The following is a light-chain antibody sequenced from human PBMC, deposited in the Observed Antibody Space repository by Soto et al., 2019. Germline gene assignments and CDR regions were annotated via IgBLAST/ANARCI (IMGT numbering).Light chain of an antibody. CDR2: GAS. CDR3: QEGTYWPA. V-gene: IGKV3-15*01. Sequence: EVVMTQSPATLSVSPGERATLSCRASQSVSSNLAWYQQKPGQAPRLLIYGASTRATGIPARFSGSGSGTDFTPTISSLEPEDFAVYYCQEGTYWPAFGGGTKVDIK. CDR1: QSVSSN. J-gene: IGKJ4*01.